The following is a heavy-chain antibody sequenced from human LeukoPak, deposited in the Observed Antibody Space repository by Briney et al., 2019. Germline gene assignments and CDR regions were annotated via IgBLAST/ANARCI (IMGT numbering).Heavy chain of an antibody. CDR1: GFTFSSYG. CDR3: ATGPDYDFWSDY. Sequence: GGSLRLSCAASGFTFSSYGMHWVRQAPGKGLEWVAVISYDGSNKYYADSVKGRFTISRDNSKNTLYLQMNSLRAEDMAVYYCATGPDYDFWSDYWGQGTLVTVSS. D-gene: IGHD3-3*01. V-gene: IGHV3-30*03. J-gene: IGHJ4*02. CDR2: ISYDGSNK.